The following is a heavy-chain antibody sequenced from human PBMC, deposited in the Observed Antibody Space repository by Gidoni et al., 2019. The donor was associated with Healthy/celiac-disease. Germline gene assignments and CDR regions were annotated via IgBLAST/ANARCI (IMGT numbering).Heavy chain of an antibody. V-gene: IGHV3-13*04. CDR1: GFTFSSYD. Sequence: EVQLVESGGGLVQPGGSLRLSCSASGFTFSSYDMHWVRQATGKGLEWVSAIGTAGDTYYPGSVKGRFTISRENAKNSLYLQMNSLRAGDTAVYYCARAPYGVAPLDVWGQGTTVTVSS. CDR3: ARAPYGVAPLDV. D-gene: IGHD4-17*01. CDR2: IGTAGDT. J-gene: IGHJ6*02.